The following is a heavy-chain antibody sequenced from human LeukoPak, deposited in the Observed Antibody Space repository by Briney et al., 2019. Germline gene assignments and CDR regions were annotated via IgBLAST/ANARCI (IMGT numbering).Heavy chain of an antibody. CDR1: GGSISSSNW. CDR3: AREYYYGSGKPN. CDR2: VYYSGSA. V-gene: IGHV4-39*01. Sequence: SGTLSLTCAVSGGSISSSNWWSWIRQPPGKGLEWIGSVYYSGSAYYNPSLKSRVTISIDTSKNQFSLKLRSVTAADTAVYYCAREYYYGSGKPNWGQGTLVTVSS. D-gene: IGHD3-10*01. J-gene: IGHJ4*02.